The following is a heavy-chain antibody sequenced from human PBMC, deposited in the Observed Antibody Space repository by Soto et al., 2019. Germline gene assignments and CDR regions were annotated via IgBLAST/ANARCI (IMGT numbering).Heavy chain of an antibody. Sequence: ASVKVSCKASGYTFTSYDINWVRQATGQGLEWMGWMNPNSGNTGYAQKFQGRVTITADKSTSTAYMELSSLRSEDTAVYYCARDAGATTRYFDYWGQGTLVTVS. CDR3: ARDAGATTRYFDY. CDR2: MNPNSGNT. D-gene: IGHD1-26*01. V-gene: IGHV1-8*01. J-gene: IGHJ4*02. CDR1: GYTFTSYD.